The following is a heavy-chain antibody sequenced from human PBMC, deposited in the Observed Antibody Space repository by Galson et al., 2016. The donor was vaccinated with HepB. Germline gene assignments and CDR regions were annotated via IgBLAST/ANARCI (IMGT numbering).Heavy chain of an antibody. Sequence: SVKVSCKASGYTVTSNYIHWVRQAPGQGLEWVGVINPRDATTSYAPKFQGRLTLTRDTSTSTAYMELSSLTSEDTAVYYCARGADSTSYSYEYGMDVWGQVTTATVSS. CDR3: ARGADSTSYSYEYGMDV. V-gene: IGHV1-46*01. CDR2: INPRDATT. J-gene: IGHJ6*02. CDR1: GYTVTSNY. D-gene: IGHD3-22*01.